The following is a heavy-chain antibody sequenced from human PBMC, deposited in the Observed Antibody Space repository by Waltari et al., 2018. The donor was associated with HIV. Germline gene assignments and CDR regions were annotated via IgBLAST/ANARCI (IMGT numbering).Heavy chain of an antibody. V-gene: IGHV4-39*01. CDR2: IYYTGRA. D-gene: IGHD1-26*01. J-gene: IGHJ2*01. CDR1: GGSVSSSSYF. CDR3: ARHALRVGAAYWNFDL. Sequence: QLQLQESGPGLVKPSETLSLTCAVSGGSVSSSSYFWGWIRQPPGKGLEWVGRIYYTGRAYSTPPLKRRVTISVDTAKNQFSLKVTSVTAADTAVYYCARHALRVGAAYWNFDLWGRGTLVTVSS.